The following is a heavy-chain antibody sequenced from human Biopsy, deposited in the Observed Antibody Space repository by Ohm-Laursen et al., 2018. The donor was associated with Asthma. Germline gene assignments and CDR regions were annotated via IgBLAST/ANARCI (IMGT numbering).Heavy chain of an antibody. V-gene: IGHV1-46*01. CDR2: INPSGGST. D-gene: IGHD1-26*01. CDR3: ARDGPVGAPSDY. Sequence: ESSVKVSCKSSGYTFTSYYMHWVRQAPGQGLEWMGIINPSGGSTSYAQKFQGRVTMTRDTSTSTVYMELSSLRSEDTAVYYCARDGPVGAPSDYWGQGTLVTVSS. CDR1: GYTFTSYY. J-gene: IGHJ4*02.